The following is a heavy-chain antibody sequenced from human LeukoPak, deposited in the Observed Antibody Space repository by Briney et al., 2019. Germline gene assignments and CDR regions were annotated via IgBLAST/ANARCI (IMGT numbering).Heavy chain of an antibody. V-gene: IGHV3-23*01. D-gene: IGHD3-22*01. J-gene: IGHJ5*01. Sequence: GSLRLSCAASGFTFNIYAMSWVRQAPGKGLEWVSSISSKSDYTFYTDSVKGRFTVSRDNSRNTLYLQMNGLRAEDTAIYYCAKDRPNYYETNGHYYRRDGDSWGQGTLVTASS. CDR3: AKDRPNYYETNGHYYRRDGDS. CDR1: GFTFNIYA. CDR2: ISSKSDYT.